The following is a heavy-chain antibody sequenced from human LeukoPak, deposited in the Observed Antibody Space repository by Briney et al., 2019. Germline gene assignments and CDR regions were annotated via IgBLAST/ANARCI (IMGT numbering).Heavy chain of an antibody. Sequence: ASVKVSCKASGGTFSSYAISWVRQAPGQGLEWMGGIIPIFGTANYAQKFQGRVTITTDESTSTAYMELSSLRSEDTAVYYCARGHSSSSYNVTWGAFDIWGQGTMVTVSS. D-gene: IGHD6-6*01. CDR3: ARGHSSSSYNVTWGAFDI. J-gene: IGHJ3*02. V-gene: IGHV1-69*05. CDR2: IIPIFGTA. CDR1: GGTFSSYA.